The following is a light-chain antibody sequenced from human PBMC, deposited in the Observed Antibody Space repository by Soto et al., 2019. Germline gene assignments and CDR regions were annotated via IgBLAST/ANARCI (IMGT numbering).Light chain of an antibody. CDR3: LQHSGTSTKT. CDR1: KSVVGSIY. J-gene: IGKJ1*01. Sequence: EIVLTQSPGTLSLSPGERATLSCRASKSVVGSIYLAWYQQKLGQAPRLLIYGASSRATGIPDRFSGSGSGTDFTLSITGLETEDSAVYYCLQHSGTSTKTFGHGTKVDIK. CDR2: GAS. V-gene: IGKV3-20*01.